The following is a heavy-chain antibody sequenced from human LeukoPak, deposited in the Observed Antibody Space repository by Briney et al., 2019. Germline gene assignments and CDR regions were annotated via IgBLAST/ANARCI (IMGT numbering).Heavy chain of an antibody. J-gene: IGHJ4*02. CDR2: IYSGGST. CDR3: AREGGLTMLPTSY. Sequence: GSLRLSCAASGFTVSSNYMSWVRQAPGKGLEWVSVIYSGGSTYYADSVKGRFTISRDNSKNTLYLQMNSLRAEDTAVYYCAREGGLTMLPTSYWGQGTLVTVSS. CDR1: GFTVSSNY. V-gene: IGHV3-66*01. D-gene: IGHD3-10*01.